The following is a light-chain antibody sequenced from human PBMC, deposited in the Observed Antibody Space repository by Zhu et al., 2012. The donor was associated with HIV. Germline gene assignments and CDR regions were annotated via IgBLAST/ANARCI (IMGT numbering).Light chain of an antibody. J-gene: IGKJ1*01. CDR2: GAS. CDR1: QSVSSNY. Sequence: EIVLTQSPDTLSLSPGDRATLACRASQSVSSNYVTWYQQKPGQAPRPLIYGASDRASGVPDRFSGSGSGTDFTLTISRLEAEDFAVYYCHQYDNSWTFGQGTKVEIK. V-gene: IGKV3-20*01. CDR3: HQYDNSWT.